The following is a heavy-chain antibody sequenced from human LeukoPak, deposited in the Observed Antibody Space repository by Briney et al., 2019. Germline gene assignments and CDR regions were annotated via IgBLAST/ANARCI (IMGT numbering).Heavy chain of an antibody. Sequence: ASVNVSCKATGYTFTSYGISWVRQAPGQGPEWMGWISSNSDNTNYAQKFQGRVTMTTDTSTSTAYMELRSLRSDDTALYFCARDWGSIKVIADYWGQGTLVTVSS. J-gene: IGHJ4*02. V-gene: IGHV1-18*01. CDR1: GYTFTSYG. CDR3: ARDWGSIKVIADY. CDR2: ISSNSDNT. D-gene: IGHD7-27*01.